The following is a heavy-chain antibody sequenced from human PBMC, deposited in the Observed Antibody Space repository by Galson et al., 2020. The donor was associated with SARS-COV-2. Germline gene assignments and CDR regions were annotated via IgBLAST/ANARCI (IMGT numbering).Heavy chain of an antibody. CDR3: ARAYSGPISY. CDR1: GSSVSSGYY. J-gene: IGHJ4*02. CDR2: IHHDGTT. D-gene: IGHD1-26*01. Sequence: SETLSLTCTVSGSSVSSGYYWGWIRQPPGKGLEWIASIHHDGTTYHNVSLQSRVTISMDTSNNQFYLKLSSVTAADTAVYYCARAYSGPISYWGQGTQVTVSS. V-gene: IGHV4-38-2*02.